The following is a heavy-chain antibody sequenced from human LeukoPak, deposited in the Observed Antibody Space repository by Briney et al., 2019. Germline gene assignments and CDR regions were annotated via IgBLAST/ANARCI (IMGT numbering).Heavy chain of an antibody. Sequence: SETLSLTCAVYGGSFSGYYWSWIRQPPGKGLEWIGEINHSGSTNYNPSLKSRVTISVDTSKNQFSLKLSSVTAADTAVYYCARRSIAAAGRRWFDPWGQGTLVTVSS. CDR1: GGSFSGYY. CDR2: INHSGST. CDR3: ARRSIAAAGRRWFDP. V-gene: IGHV4-34*01. D-gene: IGHD6-13*01. J-gene: IGHJ5*02.